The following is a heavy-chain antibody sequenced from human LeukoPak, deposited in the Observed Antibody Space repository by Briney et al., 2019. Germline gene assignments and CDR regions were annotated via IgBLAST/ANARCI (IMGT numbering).Heavy chain of an antibody. J-gene: IGHJ6*02. CDR2: INRDGRST. CDR3: AREASMDV. Sequence: GGSLRLSCAASGFTFSNYWMHWVRQAPGKGLVWVSRINRDGRSTNYADSVKGRFTISRDNAKNTVFLQMNSLRAEDTAVYYCAREASMDVWGQGTTVTVSS. CDR1: GFTFSNYW. V-gene: IGHV3-74*01.